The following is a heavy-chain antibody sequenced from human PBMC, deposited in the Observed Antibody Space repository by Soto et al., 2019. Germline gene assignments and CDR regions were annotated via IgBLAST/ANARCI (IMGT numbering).Heavy chain of an antibody. D-gene: IGHD6-19*01. CDR1: GFTFSSYG. Sequence: HPGGSLRLSCAASGFTFSSYGMHWVRQAPGKGLEWVAVISYDGSNKYYADSVKGRFTISRDNSKDTLYLQMNSLRAEDTAVYYCAKAPSDSSGFDYWGQGTLVTVSS. CDR2: ISYDGSNK. CDR3: AKAPSDSSGFDY. V-gene: IGHV3-30*18. J-gene: IGHJ4*02.